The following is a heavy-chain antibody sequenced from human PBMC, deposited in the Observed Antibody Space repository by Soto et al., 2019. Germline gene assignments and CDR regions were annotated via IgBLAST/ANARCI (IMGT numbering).Heavy chain of an antibody. J-gene: IGHJ6*02. V-gene: IGHV4-4*07. CDR2: IYTSGST. CDR1: GGSISSYY. D-gene: IGHD1-26*01. Sequence: LSLTCTVSGGSISSYYWSWIRQPAGKGLEWIGRIYTSGSTNYNPSLKSRVTMSVDTSKNQFSLKLSSVTAADTAVYYCARDQGGSYPKYYYYGMDVWGQGTTVTVSS. CDR3: ARDQGGSYPKYYYYGMDV.